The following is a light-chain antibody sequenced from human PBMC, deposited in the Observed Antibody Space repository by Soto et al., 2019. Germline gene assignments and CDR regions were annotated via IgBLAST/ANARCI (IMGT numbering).Light chain of an antibody. CDR2: EVS. CDR3: LLYADTAYV. Sequence: QSVLTQPPSASGSPGQSVTISCAGTSSDVGGYNYVSWYQQYPGKVPKLMIYEVSERPSGVRDRFSSSKSGNTAFLTVSGLQAEDEADYYCLLYADTAYVFGTGTKVTVL. V-gene: IGLV2-8*01. CDR1: SSDVGGYNY. J-gene: IGLJ1*01.